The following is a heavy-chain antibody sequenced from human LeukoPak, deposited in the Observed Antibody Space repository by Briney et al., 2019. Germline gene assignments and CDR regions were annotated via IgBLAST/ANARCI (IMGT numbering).Heavy chain of an antibody. V-gene: IGHV4-38-2*02. CDR1: GYSISSDYY. CDR3: AREGGDFRPF. J-gene: IGHJ4*02. CDR2: IYHSGST. Sequence: SETLSLTCTVSGYSISSDYYWGWIRQPPGKGLEWIGSIYHSGSTYYNPSLKSRVTISVDTSKNQFSLKLSSVTAADTAVYYCAREGGDFRPFWGQGTLVTVSS. D-gene: IGHD2-21*02.